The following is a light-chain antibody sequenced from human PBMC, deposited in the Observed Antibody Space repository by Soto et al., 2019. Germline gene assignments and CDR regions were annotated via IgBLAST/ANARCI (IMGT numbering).Light chain of an antibody. V-gene: IGKV3-20*01. CDR1: QSVSSSY. CDR2: GAS. CDR3: QQYGSSPT. J-gene: IGKJ2*01. Sequence: EIVLTQSPGTLSLSPGERATLSCRASQSVSSSYLAWYQQKPGQAPRLLIYGASSMATGIPDRFSGSGSGTDFTLTISRLEPEDFAVYYCQQYGSSPTFGQGTKPEIK.